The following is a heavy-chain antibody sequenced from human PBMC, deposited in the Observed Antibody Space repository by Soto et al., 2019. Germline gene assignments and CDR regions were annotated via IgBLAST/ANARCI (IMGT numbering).Heavy chain of an antibody. CDR2: IYFSARK. D-gene: IGHD2-2*01. V-gene: IGHV4-39*01. CDR1: GGSISSSNNS. CDR3: GRQPGHCGSTTFFGYYSVDG. Sequence: QMQLQESGPRLVKPSETLSLTCSVSGGSISSSNNSWGWIRQPPGKGLEWIRTIYFSARKHYNPSLDGRLAISADTPNYLLSLRLSSGTAADTAVYYCGRQPGHCGSTTFFGYYSVDGWGQGTTVTVS. J-gene: IGHJ6*02.